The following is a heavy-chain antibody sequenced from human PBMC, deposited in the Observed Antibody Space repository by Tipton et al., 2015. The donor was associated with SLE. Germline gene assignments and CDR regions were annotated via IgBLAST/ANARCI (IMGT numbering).Heavy chain of an antibody. CDR1: GGSISSDY. V-gene: IGHV4-59*01. D-gene: IGHD2-21*02. CDR2: IFYTGST. Sequence: TLSLTCTVSGGSISSDYWTWIRQPPGKGLEWIGSIFYTGSTTYNPSLKSRLTMSVDTPKNQFSLKLTSVTAADTAVYYCAGRGDLVVVTSYFDYWGQGTLVTVSS. CDR3: AGRGDLVVVTSYFDY. J-gene: IGHJ4*02.